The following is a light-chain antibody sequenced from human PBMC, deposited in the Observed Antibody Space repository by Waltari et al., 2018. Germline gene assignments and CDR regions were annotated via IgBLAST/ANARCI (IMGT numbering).Light chain of an antibody. Sequence: EILMTQSPATLSVSPGERATLSCRASQSIASNLAWYQQRPDQPPRLLIFDASTRATGVPARFSGSGSGTEFTLTIRTLKSEDSAVYYCQQYNVWPPITFGQGTRLEIK. CDR1: QSIASN. CDR2: DAS. V-gene: IGKV3-15*01. CDR3: QQYNVWPPIT. J-gene: IGKJ5*01.